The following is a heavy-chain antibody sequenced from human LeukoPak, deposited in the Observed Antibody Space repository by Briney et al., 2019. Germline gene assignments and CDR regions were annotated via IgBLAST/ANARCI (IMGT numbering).Heavy chain of an antibody. D-gene: IGHD6-13*01. J-gene: IGHJ4*02. V-gene: IGHV1-69*13. CDR1: GGTFSSYA. CDR3: ARDPSSSSSEGY. Sequence: GASVKVSCKASGGTFSSYAISWVRQAPGQGLEWMGGIIPISGTANYAQKFQGRVTITADESTSTAYMELGSLRSEDTAVYYCARDPSSSSSEGYWGQGTLVTVSS. CDR2: IIPISGTA.